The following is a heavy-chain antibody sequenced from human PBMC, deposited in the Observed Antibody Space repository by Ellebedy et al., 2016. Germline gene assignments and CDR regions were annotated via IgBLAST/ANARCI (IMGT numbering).Heavy chain of an antibody. CDR1: GGSISSSSYY. Sequence: SETLSLXCTVSGGSISSSSYYWGWIRQPPGKGLEWIGSIYYSGSTYYNPSLKSRVTISVDKSKNQFSLKLSSVTAADTAVYYCARVGGKFYDILTGRKGAKTMDVWGQGTTVTVSS. CDR3: ARVGGKFYDILTGRKGAKTMDV. CDR2: IYYSGST. D-gene: IGHD3-9*01. J-gene: IGHJ6*02. V-gene: IGHV4-39*07.